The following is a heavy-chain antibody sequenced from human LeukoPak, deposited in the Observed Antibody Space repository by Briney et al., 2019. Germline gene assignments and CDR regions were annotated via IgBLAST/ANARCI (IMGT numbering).Heavy chain of an antibody. CDR1: GLSFSSFA. V-gene: IGHV3-23*01. CDR2: IRGNGET. D-gene: IGHD3-10*01. Sequence: GGSLRLSCAASGLSFSSFAMSWVRQGPARGLEWVSSIRGNGETFYADSVKGRFTISRDNSKNTLYLQMNSLRAEDTAVYYCARDWTVRGVIITWWFDPWGQGTLVTVSS. J-gene: IGHJ5*02. CDR3: ARDWTVRGVIITWWFDP.